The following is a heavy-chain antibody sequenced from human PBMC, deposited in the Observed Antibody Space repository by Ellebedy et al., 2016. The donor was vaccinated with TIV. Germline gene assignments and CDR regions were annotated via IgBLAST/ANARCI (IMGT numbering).Heavy chain of an antibody. V-gene: IGHV3-30-3*01. D-gene: IGHD6-19*01. CDR2: MSFDDSST. Sequence: GGSLRLXXAASGFIFNSYAMHWVRQAPGKGLEWVALMSFDDSSTYYADSVKGRFTISRDNAKSTVYLQMNSLRVDDTAVYYCARGGMYVSGWLGVWGQGTLVTVSS. CDR3: ARGGMYVSGWLGV. J-gene: IGHJ4*02. CDR1: GFIFNSYA.